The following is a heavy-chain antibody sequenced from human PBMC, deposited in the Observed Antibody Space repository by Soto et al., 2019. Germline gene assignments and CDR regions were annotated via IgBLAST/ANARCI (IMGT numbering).Heavy chain of an antibody. CDR2: VSHDGRNT. CDR1: GFTFSDYA. V-gene: IGHV3-30*18. Sequence: VQLVESGGGVVQPGRSLRLSCAASGFTFSDYAMHWVRQAPGKGLEWVAVVSHDGRNTHYAASVKGRFTISRDSSNNTVSLELTSLRAEDTAVYYCAKGGRQWLVTSDFNYWGQGALVTVSS. CDR3: AKGGRQWLVTSDFNY. D-gene: IGHD6-19*01. J-gene: IGHJ4*02.